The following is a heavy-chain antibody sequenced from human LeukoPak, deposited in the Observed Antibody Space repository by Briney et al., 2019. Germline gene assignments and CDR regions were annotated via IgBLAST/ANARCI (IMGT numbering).Heavy chain of an antibody. CDR2: ISYDGSNK. D-gene: IGHD2-2*01. V-gene: IGHV3-30-3*01. J-gene: IGHJ3*02. CDR3: ARRGYCSTTSCPKNDAFDI. Sequence: PGRSLRLSCAASGFTFSSYAMHWVRQAPGKGLEWVAVISYDGSNKYYADSVKGRFTISRDNSKNTLYLQMNSLRAEDTAVYYCARRGYCSTTSCPKNDAFDIWGQGTMVTVSS. CDR1: GFTFSSYA.